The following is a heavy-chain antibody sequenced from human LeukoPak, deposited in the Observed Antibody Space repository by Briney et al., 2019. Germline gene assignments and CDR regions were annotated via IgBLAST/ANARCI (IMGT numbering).Heavy chain of an antibody. J-gene: IGHJ6*03. Sequence: GGSLRLSCAASKFTFSSYGMHWVRQAPGKGLEWVALIWYDGSNKYYADSVKGRFTISRDNSKNTLCLQMNSLRAEDTAVYYCAKDGRYCSGTRCYFGGPYYYYYYMDVWGKGTTVTVSS. D-gene: IGHD2-2*01. CDR2: IWYDGSNK. CDR1: KFTFSSYG. V-gene: IGHV3-33*06. CDR3: AKDGRYCSGTRCYFGGPYYYYYYMDV.